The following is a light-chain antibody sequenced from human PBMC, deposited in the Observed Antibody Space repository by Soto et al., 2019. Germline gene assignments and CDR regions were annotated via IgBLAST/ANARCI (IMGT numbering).Light chain of an antibody. Sequence: ESVLTQSPGTLSLSPGERATLSCRASQSVSSSYLAWYQQKPGQAPRLLIYGASSRATGIPDRFSGSGSGTDFTLTISRLEPEDFAVYYCQQYGSSPWTFGQGTKVDNK. CDR3: QQYGSSPWT. V-gene: IGKV3-20*01. CDR2: GAS. CDR1: QSVSSSY. J-gene: IGKJ1*01.